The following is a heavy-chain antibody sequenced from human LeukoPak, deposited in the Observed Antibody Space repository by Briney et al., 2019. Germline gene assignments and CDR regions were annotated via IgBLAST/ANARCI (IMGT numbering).Heavy chain of an antibody. D-gene: IGHD3-22*01. CDR1: GYTFTSYA. J-gene: IGHJ4*02. CDR2: INAGNGNT. CDR3: AREYYDSSDYYLY. Sequence: ASVKVSCKASGYTFTSYAMHWVRQAPGQRLEWMRWINAGNGNTKYSQKFQGRVTITRDTSASTAYMELSSLRSEDTAVYYCAREYYDSSDYYLYWGQGTLVAVSS. V-gene: IGHV1-3*01.